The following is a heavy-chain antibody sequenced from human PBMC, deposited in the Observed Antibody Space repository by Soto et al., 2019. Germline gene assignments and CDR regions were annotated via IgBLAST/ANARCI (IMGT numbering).Heavy chain of an antibody. CDR1: GDSITSYY. Sequence: SETLSLTCTVSGDSITSYYWTWIRQAAGKRLECIGRVFSSGTTNYNPSLKSRVTMSVDTSKNQLSLKLTSVTAADTAVYYCARVGDSGYYWYFDYWGQGALVTVS. CDR3: ARVGDSGYYWYFDY. CDR2: VFSSGTT. D-gene: IGHD3-22*01. J-gene: IGHJ4*02. V-gene: IGHV4-4*07.